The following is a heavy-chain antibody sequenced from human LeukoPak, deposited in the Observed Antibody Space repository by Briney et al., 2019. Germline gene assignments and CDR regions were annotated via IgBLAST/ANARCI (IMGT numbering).Heavy chain of an antibody. D-gene: IGHD1-14*01. Sequence: ASVKVSCKASGYTFTSYDINWVRQAPGQGIEWMGWMNPNSGNTVYAQKFQGRVTVTRNTSISTAYMELSSLRSEDTAVYYCARLPEPFDYWGQGTLVTVSS. CDR3: ARLPEPFDY. V-gene: IGHV1-8*01. CDR1: GYTFTSYD. CDR2: MNPNSGNT. J-gene: IGHJ4*02.